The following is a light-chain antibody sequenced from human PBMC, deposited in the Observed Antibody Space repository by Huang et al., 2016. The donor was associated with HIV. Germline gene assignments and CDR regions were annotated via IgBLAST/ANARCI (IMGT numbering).Light chain of an antibody. Sequence: DIVMTQSPDSLSVSLGERATINCKSSQSVLYSSNNKNYLAWYQQKVGQPPKLLIDWASIRESGVPDRFSGSGSGTDFTLTISSLQAEDVAVYYCQQYYSTPPTFGQGTKVEIK. J-gene: IGKJ1*01. CDR3: QQYYSTPPT. CDR2: WAS. V-gene: IGKV4-1*01. CDR1: QSVLYSSNNKNY.